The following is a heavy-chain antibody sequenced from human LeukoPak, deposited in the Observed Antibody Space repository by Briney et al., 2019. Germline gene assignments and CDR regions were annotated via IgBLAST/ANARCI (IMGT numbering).Heavy chain of an antibody. CDR1: GGSISSGSYY. CDR2: IYTSGST. V-gene: IGHV4-61*02. J-gene: IGHJ4*02. CDR3: ARDQGGWDPSYFDY. D-gene: IGHD6-19*01. Sequence: PSQTLSLTCTVSGGSISSGSYYWSWIRQPAGKGLEWIGRIYTSGSTNYNPSLKSRVTISVDTSKNQFSLKLSSVTAADTAVYYCARDQGGWDPSYFDYWGQGTLVTVSS.